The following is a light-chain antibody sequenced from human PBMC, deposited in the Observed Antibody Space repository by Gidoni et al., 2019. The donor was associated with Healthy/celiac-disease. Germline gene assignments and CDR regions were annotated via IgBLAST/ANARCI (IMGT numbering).Light chain of an antibody. CDR2: GAA. Sequence: IVLTQSPGTLSLSPGERASQSVSSSYLAWYQQKPRQAPRLLIYGAASRVPGIPARFSGSGSATDVTLTISSREPPDFAVYYCQQHGNSPPYTFGQGTKLEIK. CDR1: QSVSSSY. CDR3: QQHGNSPPYT. V-gene: IGKV3-20*01. J-gene: IGKJ2*01.